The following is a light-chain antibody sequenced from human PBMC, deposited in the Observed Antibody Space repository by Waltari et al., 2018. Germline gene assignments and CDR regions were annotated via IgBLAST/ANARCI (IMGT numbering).Light chain of an antibody. V-gene: IGLV1-44*01. J-gene: IGLJ3*02. CDR2: RNN. CDR1: SSTSGRNV. Sequence: QSVMTQPHSASVTPGQRVTISCSGSSSTSGRNVPNWYQHRPGTAPKVLIYRNNQRPSGVPDRFSGSKSGTSAALAISGLQSEDEGDYYCAAWDDSLHGPVFGAGTKVTVL. CDR3: AAWDDSLHGPV.